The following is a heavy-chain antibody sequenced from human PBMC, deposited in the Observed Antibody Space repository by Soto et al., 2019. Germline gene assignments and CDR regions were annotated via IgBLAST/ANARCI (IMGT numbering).Heavy chain of an antibody. J-gene: IGHJ4*02. V-gene: IGHV3-7*01. CDR1: GFALSSFW. Sequence: EVQLVESGGDLVQPGGSLRLSCVASGFALSSFWMTWVHQAPGKGLEWVAKIKGDGSEQNYVDSVRGRFTISRDNAKNSVYLQMNSLRVDDTAVYYCTRNQVKADYWGQGALVTVSS. CDR2: IKGDGSEQ. CDR3: TRNQVKADY. D-gene: IGHD3-22*01.